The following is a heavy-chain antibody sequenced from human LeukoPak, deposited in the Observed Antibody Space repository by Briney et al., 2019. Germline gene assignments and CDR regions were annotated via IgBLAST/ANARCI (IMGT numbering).Heavy chain of an antibody. CDR3: AKVPRQHDNWFDP. V-gene: IGHV3-23*01. J-gene: IGHJ5*02. D-gene: IGHD3-9*01. Sequence: QPGGSLRLSCTASAFAFSNHAMSWVRQAPGKGLEWVSSISISGGTTYYADSVKGRFTISRDDAKNSLYLQMNSLRAEDTAIYYCAKVPRQHDNWFDPWGQGTLVTVSS. CDR2: ISISGGTT. CDR1: AFAFSNHA.